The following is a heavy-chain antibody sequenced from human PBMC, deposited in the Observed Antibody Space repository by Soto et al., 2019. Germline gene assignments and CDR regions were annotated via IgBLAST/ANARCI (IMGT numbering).Heavy chain of an antibody. CDR2: INDRGAI. Sequence: QVQLQQWGAGPLSPLETLSLTCGVAGGSFSGYYWAWIRQSPGKGLEWIGEINDRGAINYNPSLKSRGSISVDTSKNHYSLNLRSVTAEDTAVYYCARESHDILTGPPWVWYFDLWGRGTLVTVSS. J-gene: IGHJ2*01. CDR3: ARESHDILTGPPWVWYFDL. CDR1: GGSFSGYY. D-gene: IGHD3-9*01. V-gene: IGHV4-34*01.